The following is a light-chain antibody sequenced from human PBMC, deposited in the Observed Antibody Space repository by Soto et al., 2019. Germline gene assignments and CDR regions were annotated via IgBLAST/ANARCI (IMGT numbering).Light chain of an antibody. Sequence: EIVLTQSPGTMSLSPGERVILSCRASQTFTYNYLAWYQQKPGQAPRLLIYDASNRATPIPDRFSGSGSATDFLLIISGLEPEDSAVYYCQQYGSSPYTLSHGTKLAIK. CDR3: QQYGSSPYT. J-gene: IGKJ2*01. CDR2: DAS. V-gene: IGKV3-20*01. CDR1: QTFTYNY.